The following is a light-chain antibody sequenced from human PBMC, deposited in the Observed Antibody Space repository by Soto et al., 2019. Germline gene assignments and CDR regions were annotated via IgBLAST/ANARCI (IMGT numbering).Light chain of an antibody. Sequence: QSVLTQPPSASGTPGQRVTISCSGSSSNIGSNYVYWYQQLPGTAPKLLIYRNNQRPSGVPDRFSGSKSCTSASLAISGLRSEDEADYYCAAWDDSLRGWVFGGGTKLTVL. J-gene: IGLJ3*02. CDR2: RNN. V-gene: IGLV1-47*01. CDR1: SSNIGSNY. CDR3: AAWDDSLRGWV.